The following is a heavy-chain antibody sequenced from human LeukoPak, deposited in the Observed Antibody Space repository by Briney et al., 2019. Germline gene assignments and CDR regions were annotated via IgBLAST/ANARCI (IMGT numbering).Heavy chain of an antibody. D-gene: IGHD1-20*01. CDR3: ANLFNWNDVDYMDV. Sequence: ASVKVSCKASGGTFSSYAISWVRQAPGQGLEWMGGIIPIFGTANYAQKFQGRVTITADKSTSTAYMELSSLRSEDTAVYYCANLFNWNDVDYMDVWGKGTTVTISS. CDR1: GGTFSSYA. CDR2: IIPIFGTA. J-gene: IGHJ6*03. V-gene: IGHV1-69*06.